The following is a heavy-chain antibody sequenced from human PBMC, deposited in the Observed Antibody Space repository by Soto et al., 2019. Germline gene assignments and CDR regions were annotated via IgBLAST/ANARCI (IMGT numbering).Heavy chain of an antibody. CDR2: LSASGGST. CDR1: EFTFSNYA. J-gene: IGHJ4*02. Sequence: GGSLRLSCAASEFTFSNYAVSWVRQAPGKGLEWVSSLSASGGSTYYADSVKGRFTISRDNSKNTLYLQMNGLRVEDTAVYYCAKLVGLPSARGQGTLVTVSS. V-gene: IGHV3-23*01. D-gene: IGHD2-2*01. CDR3: AKLVGLPSA.